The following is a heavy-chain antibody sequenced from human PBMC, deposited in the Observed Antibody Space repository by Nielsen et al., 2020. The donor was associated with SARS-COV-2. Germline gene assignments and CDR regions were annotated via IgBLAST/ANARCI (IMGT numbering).Heavy chain of an antibody. Sequence: SKTLSLTCTVSGGSISSYYWSWIRQPPGKGLEWIGYIYYSGSTNYNPSLKSRVTISVDTSKNQFSLKLSSVTAADTAVYYCARLETGTYYDFWSGSQTNWFDPWGQGTLVTVSS. CDR1: GGSISSYY. CDR2: IYYSGST. V-gene: IGHV4-59*08. D-gene: IGHD3-3*01. CDR3: ARLETGTYYDFWSGSQTNWFDP. J-gene: IGHJ5*02.